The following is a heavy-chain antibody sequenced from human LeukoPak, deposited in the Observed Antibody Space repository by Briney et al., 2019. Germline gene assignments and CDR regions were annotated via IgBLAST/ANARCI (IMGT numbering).Heavy chain of an antibody. Sequence: GASVKVSCKASGGTFSSYAISWVRQAPGQGLEWMGGIIPIFGTANYAQKFQGRVTITADKSTSTAYMELSSLRSEDTAVYYCARHETDLITTYDRWFDPWGQGTLVTVSS. D-gene: IGHD3-3*01. CDR1: GGTFSSYA. CDR3: ARHETDLITTYDRWFDP. CDR2: IIPIFGTA. V-gene: IGHV1-69*06. J-gene: IGHJ5*02.